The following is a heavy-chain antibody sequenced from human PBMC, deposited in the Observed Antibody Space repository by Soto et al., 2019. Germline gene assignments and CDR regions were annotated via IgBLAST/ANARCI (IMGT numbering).Heavy chain of an antibody. Sequence: GGSLRLSCAASGFTFSSYAMSWVRQAPGRGLEWVSAISGSGGSTYYADSVKGRFTISRDNSKNTLYLQMNSLRAEDTAVYYCAIRIVVPAAISDYWGQGTLVTVSS. D-gene: IGHD2-2*01. V-gene: IGHV3-23*01. J-gene: IGHJ4*02. CDR3: AIRIVVPAAISDY. CDR1: GFTFSSYA. CDR2: ISGSGGST.